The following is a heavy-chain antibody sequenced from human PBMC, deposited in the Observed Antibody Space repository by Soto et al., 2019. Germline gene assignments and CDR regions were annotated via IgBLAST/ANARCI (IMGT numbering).Heavy chain of an antibody. CDR3: STSAYDTNCYYRFDP. Sequence: SETLSLTCAVYGGSFSGHSWTWIRQSPGKGLEWIGDINHSGRVNYSPSLKSRVTRSLDTSKNQFSLTLSAVTAADTAMYYCSTSAYDTNCYYRFDPWGQGTLVTVSS. CDR1: GGSFSGHS. CDR2: INHSGRV. J-gene: IGHJ5*01. D-gene: IGHD3-22*01. V-gene: IGHV4-34*01.